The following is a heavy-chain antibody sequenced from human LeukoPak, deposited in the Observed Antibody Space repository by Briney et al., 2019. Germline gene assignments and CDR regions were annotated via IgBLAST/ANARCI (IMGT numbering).Heavy chain of an antibody. V-gene: IGHV3-13*01. CDR3: ARLYNSNWWPRYFDL. CDR1: GFSFSYYD. CDR2: IGAAGDT. J-gene: IGHJ2*01. D-gene: IGHD6-13*01. Sequence: GGSLRLSCAASGFSFSYYDMHWVRQATGKGLEWVAVIGAAGDTYYPGSVKGRFTISRENAKNSLYLQMNSLRAGDTAVYYCARLYNSNWWPRYFDLWGRGTLVTVSS.